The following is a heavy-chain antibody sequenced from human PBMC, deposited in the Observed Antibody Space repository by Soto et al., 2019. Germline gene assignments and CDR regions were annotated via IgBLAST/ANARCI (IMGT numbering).Heavy chain of an antibody. D-gene: IGHD3-9*01. J-gene: IGHJ5*02. CDR1: GFTFSSYA. Sequence: GSLRLSCAASGFTFSSYAMSWVRQAPGKGLEWVSAISGSGGSTYYADSVKGRFTISRDNSKNTLYLQMNSLGAEDTAVYYCARRGFYDILTGKGFDPWGQGTLVTVSS. V-gene: IGHV3-23*01. CDR2: ISGSGGST. CDR3: ARRGFYDILTGKGFDP.